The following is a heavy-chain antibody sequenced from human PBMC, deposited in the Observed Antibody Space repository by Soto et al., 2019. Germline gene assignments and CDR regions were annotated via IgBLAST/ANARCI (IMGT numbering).Heavy chain of an antibody. V-gene: IGHV4-61*01. CDR2: IYYSGST. J-gene: IGHJ6*02. D-gene: IGHD6-19*01. CDR1: GGSVSSGSYY. Sequence: QVQLQESGPGLVKPSETLSLTCTVSGGSVSSGSYYWSWIRQPPGKGLEWIGYIYYSGSTNYNPSLKRPVTISVDTSNNPSVLKLSSVTAADTAVYYCARGIEGWYQGRYYYGMDVWGQGTTVTVSS. CDR3: ARGIEGWYQGRYYYGMDV.